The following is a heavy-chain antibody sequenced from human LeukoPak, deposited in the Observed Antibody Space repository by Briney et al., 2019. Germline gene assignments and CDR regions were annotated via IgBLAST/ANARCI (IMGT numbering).Heavy chain of an antibody. Sequence: RPSETLSLTCAVTGNSISSGYYWGWIRQPPGKGLEWIGSIYHSGSTYYNPSLKSRVTISVDTSKNRFSLKLSSVTAADTAVYYCAGQHDSNGYYFYWGQGTLVPVSS. V-gene: IGHV4-38-2*01. D-gene: IGHD3-22*01. CDR3: AGQHDSNGYYFY. J-gene: IGHJ4*02. CDR2: IYHSGST. CDR1: GNSISSGYY.